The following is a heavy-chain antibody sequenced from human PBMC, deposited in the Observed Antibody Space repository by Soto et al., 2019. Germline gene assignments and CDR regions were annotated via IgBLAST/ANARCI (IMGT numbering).Heavy chain of an antibody. CDR2: ISSSSSYI. V-gene: IGHV3-21*01. Sequence: GGSLRLSCAASGFTFSSYSMNWVRQAPGKGLEWVSSISSSSSYIYYADSVKGRFTISRDNAKNSLYLQMYSLRAEDTAVYYCARSPTSNRFDPWGQGTLVTVSS. CDR3: ARSPTSNRFDP. J-gene: IGHJ5*02. CDR1: GFTFSSYS.